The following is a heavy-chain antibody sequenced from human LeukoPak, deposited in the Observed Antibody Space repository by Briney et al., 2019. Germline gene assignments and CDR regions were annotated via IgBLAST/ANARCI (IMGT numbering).Heavy chain of an antibody. J-gene: IGHJ4*02. D-gene: IGHD1-26*01. CDR1: GFAFSSYW. V-gene: IGHV3-7*01. CDR3: ARLGGSYYTY. Sequence: PGGSLRLSCVASGFAFSSYWMSWVRQAPGKGLEWVANIKQDGGEKYYVDSVKGRFTISRDNAKNSLFLQVNSLRVEDTAVYYCARLGGSYYTYWGQGTLVTVSS. CDR2: IKQDGGEK.